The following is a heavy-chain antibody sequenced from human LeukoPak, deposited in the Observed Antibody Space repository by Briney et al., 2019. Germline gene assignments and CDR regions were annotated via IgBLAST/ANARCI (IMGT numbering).Heavy chain of an antibody. CDR1: GGSISSGGYY. CDR3: ASYTVGYSYGLSPLDY. V-gene: IGHV4-30-2*01. D-gene: IGHD5-18*01. J-gene: IGHJ4*02. CDR2: IYHSGST. Sequence: SQTLSLTCTVSGGSISSGGYYWSWIRQPPGKGLERIGYIYHSGSTYYNPSLNSRLTISVDRSKNQFSLKLSSVTAADTAVYYCASYTVGYSYGLSPLDYWGQGTLVTVSS.